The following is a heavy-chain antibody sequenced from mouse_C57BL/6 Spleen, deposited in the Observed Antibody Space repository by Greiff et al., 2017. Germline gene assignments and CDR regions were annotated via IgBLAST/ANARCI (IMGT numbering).Heavy chain of an antibody. J-gene: IGHJ2*01. D-gene: IGHD1-1*01. Sequence: QVQLQQPGAELVRPGTSVKLSCKASGYTFTSYWMHWVKQRPGKGLEWIGVIDPSDSNTNYNQKLKGKAILTVDTSSSTAYMQRSSLTSVDSTVYYCAREGTTVVVPDYWGKGTTHTVYS. V-gene: IGHV1-59*01. CDR3: AREGTTVVVPDY. CDR1: GYTFTSYW. CDR2: IDPSDSNT.